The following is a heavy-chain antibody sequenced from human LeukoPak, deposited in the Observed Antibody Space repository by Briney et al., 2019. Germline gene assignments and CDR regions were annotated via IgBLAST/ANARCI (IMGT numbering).Heavy chain of an antibody. Sequence: PSETLSLTCTVSGGSISSYYWSWIRQPPGKGLEWIGYIYYSGSTNYNPSLKSRVAISVDTSRNQFSLKLSSVTAADTALYYCARHRGALFGPKDVWGQGTTVTVSS. D-gene: IGHD3-3*01. J-gene: IGHJ6*02. V-gene: IGHV4-59*08. CDR2: IYYSGST. CDR1: GGSISSYY. CDR3: ARHRGALFGPKDV.